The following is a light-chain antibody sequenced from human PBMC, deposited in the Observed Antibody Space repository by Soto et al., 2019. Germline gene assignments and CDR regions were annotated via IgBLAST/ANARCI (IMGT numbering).Light chain of an antibody. V-gene: IGLV1-47*02. CDR2: SNN. Sequence: QSVLTQPPSASGTPGPRVTLSCSGSSSNIGSNYVYWYQQLPGTAPKLLIFSNNQRPSGVPDRFSGSKSGTSASLAISGLRSEDEADYYCAAWDDSLSGHVVFGGGTKVTVL. CDR1: SSNIGSNY. J-gene: IGLJ2*01. CDR3: AAWDDSLSGHVV.